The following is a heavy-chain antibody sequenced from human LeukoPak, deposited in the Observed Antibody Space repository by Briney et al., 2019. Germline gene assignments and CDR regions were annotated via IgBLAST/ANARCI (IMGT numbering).Heavy chain of an antibody. J-gene: IGHJ4*02. CDR3: ARGGDYVWGSYRHYFDY. D-gene: IGHD3-16*02. V-gene: IGHV1-2*02. CDR1: GYTFTGYY. Sequence: ASLKLSCKASGYTFTGYYMHWVRQAPGQGLEWMGWINPNSGGTNYAQKFQGRVTMTRDTSISTAYMELSRLRSDDTDVYYGARGGDYVWGSYRHYFDYWGQGTLVTVSS. CDR2: INPNSGGT.